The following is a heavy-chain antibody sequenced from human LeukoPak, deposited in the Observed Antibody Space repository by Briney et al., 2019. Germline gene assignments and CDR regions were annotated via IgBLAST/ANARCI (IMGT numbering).Heavy chain of an antibody. CDR2: IYYSGST. CDR1: GGSISSSSYY. V-gene: IGHV4-39*01. J-gene: IGHJ4*02. D-gene: IGHD6-19*01. CDR3: ARRWLAKVDY. Sequence: SETLSLTCTVSGGSISSSSYYWGWIRQPPGKGLEWIGSIYYSGSTYYNPSLKSRVTISVDTSKNQFSLKLSSVTAADTVVYYCARRWLAKVDYWGQGTLVTVSS.